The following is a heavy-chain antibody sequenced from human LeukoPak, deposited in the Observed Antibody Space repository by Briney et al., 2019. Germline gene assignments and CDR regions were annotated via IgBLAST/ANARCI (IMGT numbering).Heavy chain of an antibody. J-gene: IGHJ4*02. V-gene: IGHV3-30*02. CDR1: GFTFNNYG. CDR2: TRYDGNNK. CDR3: AKDPTHFRVWDDYDNTRLNY. D-gene: IGHD3-22*01. Sequence: GGSLRLSCAASGFTFNNYGMHWVRQAPGKGLEWVAFTRYDGNNKYYADSVKGRFTISRDNSKNTVYLQMNSLRAEDTAVYYCAKDPTHFRVWDDYDNTRLNYWGQGTLVTVSS.